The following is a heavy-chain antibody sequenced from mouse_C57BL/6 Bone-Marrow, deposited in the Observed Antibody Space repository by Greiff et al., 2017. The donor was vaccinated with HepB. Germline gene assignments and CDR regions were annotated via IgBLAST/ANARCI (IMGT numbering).Heavy chain of an antibody. CDR2: ISNGGGST. CDR3: ARGITTVGENAMDY. V-gene: IGHV5-12*01. CDR1: GFTFSDYY. D-gene: IGHD1-1*01. Sequence: EVKLVESGGGLVQPGGSLKLSCAASGFTFSDYYMYWVRQTPEKRLEWVAYISNGGGSTYYPDTVKGRFTISRDNAKNTLYLQMSRLKSEDTAMYYCARGITTVGENAMDYWGQGTSVTVSS. J-gene: IGHJ4*01.